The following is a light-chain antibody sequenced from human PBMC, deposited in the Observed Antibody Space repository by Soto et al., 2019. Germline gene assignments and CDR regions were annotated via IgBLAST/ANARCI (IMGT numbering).Light chain of an antibody. CDR2: GAS. CDR1: QSVSTN. J-gene: IGKJ1*01. CDR3: QQYNSWPPWA. V-gene: IGKV3-15*01. Sequence: EIVMTQSPATLSVSPGERATLSCRASQSVSTNLAWYQQKPGQAPRLLIYGASTRATDIPARFSGSGSGTEFTLTISSLQSEDVAVYYCQQYNSWPPWAFGQGTKGEI.